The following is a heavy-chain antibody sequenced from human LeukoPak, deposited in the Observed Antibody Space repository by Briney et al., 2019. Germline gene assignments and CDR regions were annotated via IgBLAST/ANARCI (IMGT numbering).Heavy chain of an antibody. D-gene: IGHD3-16*02. J-gene: IGHJ2*01. CDR3: AREEHYRRYFAL. CDR1: GITFSTFA. Sequence: GGSLRLSCAASGITFSTFAMSWVRQAPGKGLEWVSVSYSGGSSYYADSVKGRFTISRDNSKNTLYLQMNSLRAEDTAVYFCAREEHYRRYFALWGRGTLVTVSS. V-gene: IGHV3-53*01. CDR2: SYSGGSS.